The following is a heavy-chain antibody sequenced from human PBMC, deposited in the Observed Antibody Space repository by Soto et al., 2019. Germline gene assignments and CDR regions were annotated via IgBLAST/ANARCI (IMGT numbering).Heavy chain of an antibody. V-gene: IGHV3-23*01. CDR1: VFNFDAYA. D-gene: IGHD3-10*01. Sequence: GSLRLSCTPFVFNFDAYAMSWVRQAPGKGLEWVSAVTATAESAYYTDSVRGRFIITRDNSDNMLYLQMSSLRVEDTAIYFCARGRYYDSPQDLWGRGTQVTVSS. CDR2: VTATAESA. J-gene: IGHJ5*02. CDR3: ARGRYYDSPQDL.